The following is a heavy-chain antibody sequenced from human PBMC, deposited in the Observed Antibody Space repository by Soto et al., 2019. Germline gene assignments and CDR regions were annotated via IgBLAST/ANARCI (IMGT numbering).Heavy chain of an antibody. Sequence: ASVKVSCKASGYTFTSYGISWVRQAPGQGLEWMGWISAYNGNTNYAQKLQGRVTMTTDTSTSTAYMELRSLRSDDTAVYYCGRGPGDIVVVPAAINFDYWGQGTLVTVSS. V-gene: IGHV1-18*01. D-gene: IGHD2-2*01. CDR3: GRGPGDIVVVPAAINFDY. J-gene: IGHJ4*02. CDR2: ISAYNGNT. CDR1: GYTFTSYG.